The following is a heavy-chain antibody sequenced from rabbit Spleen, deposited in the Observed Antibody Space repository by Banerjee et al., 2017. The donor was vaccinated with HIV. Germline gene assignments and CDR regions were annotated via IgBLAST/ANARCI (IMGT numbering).Heavy chain of an antibody. V-gene: IGHV1S40*01. Sequence: QSLEESGGDLVKPGASLTLTCTASGFSFSSSYYMCWVRQAPGKGLEWIACIYAGGSGSTYYASWATGRFTISKTSSTTVTLQMTSLTAADTATYFCARTYNSYAHGMDLWGPGTLVTVS. CDR1: GFSFSSSYY. CDR2: IYAGGSGST. J-gene: IGHJ6*01. CDR3: ARTYNSYAHGMDL. D-gene: IGHD6-1*01.